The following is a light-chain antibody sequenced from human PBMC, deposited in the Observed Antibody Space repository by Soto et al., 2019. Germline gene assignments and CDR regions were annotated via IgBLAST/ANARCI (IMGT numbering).Light chain of an antibody. J-gene: IGKJ1*01. V-gene: IGKV3-15*01. CDR2: GAS. CDR3: QQYNNWLGT. Sequence: EIVMTQSPATLSVSPGERATLSCRASQSVSSNLAWYQQRPGQAPRLLIYGASTRAIGIPARFSGSGSGTVFTLTISSLQSEDFAVYYCQQYNNWLGTFGQGTKVEIK. CDR1: QSVSSN.